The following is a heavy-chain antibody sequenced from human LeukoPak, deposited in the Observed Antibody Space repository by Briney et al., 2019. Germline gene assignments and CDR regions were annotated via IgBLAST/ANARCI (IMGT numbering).Heavy chain of an antibody. D-gene: IGHD2-15*01. Sequence: GGSLRLSCAASGFTFSSYGMHWVRQAPGKGREWGAVIWYDGSNKYYADSVKGRFTISRDNSKNTLYLQMNSLRAEDTAVYYCARDSCSGGSCYSDYWGQGTLVTVSS. J-gene: IGHJ4*02. CDR1: GFTFSSYG. V-gene: IGHV3-33*01. CDR2: IWYDGSNK. CDR3: ARDSCSGGSCYSDY.